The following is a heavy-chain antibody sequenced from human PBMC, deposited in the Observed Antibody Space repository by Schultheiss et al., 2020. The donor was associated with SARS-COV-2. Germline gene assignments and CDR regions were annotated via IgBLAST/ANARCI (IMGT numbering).Heavy chain of an antibody. CDR2: MNPNT. V-gene: IGHV1-2*02. Sequence: ASVKVSCKASGYTFTSYAMHWVRQAPGQRLEWMGWMNPNTGYAQKFQGRVTMTRDTSISTAYMELSRLRSDDTAVYYCARLYSSTTDYWGQGTLVTVSS. J-gene: IGHJ4*02. CDR1: GYTFTSYA. CDR3: ARLYSSTTDY. D-gene: IGHD6-13*01.